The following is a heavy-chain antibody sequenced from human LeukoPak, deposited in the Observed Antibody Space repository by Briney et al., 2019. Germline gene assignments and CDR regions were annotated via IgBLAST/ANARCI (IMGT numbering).Heavy chain of an antibody. J-gene: IGHJ4*02. Sequence: GGSLRLSCAASGNYWMHWVRQAPGKGLVWVSHINSDGSWTSYADSVKGRFTISRDNAKNTLYLQMNSLRGEDTAVYYCASTTMAIPGDYWGQGTLVTVSS. CDR1: GNYW. CDR2: INSDGSWT. V-gene: IGHV3-74*01. D-gene: IGHD5-18*01. CDR3: ASTTMAIPGDY.